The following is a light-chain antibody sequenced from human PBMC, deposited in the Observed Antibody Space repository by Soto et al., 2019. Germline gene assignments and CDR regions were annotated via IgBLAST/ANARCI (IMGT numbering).Light chain of an antibody. Sequence: QSVLTQPPSASGTPGQRVTISCSGSSSNIGSNTVNWYQQLPGTAPKLLIYSNNQRPSGVPDRLSGSKSGTSASLAISGLQFEDEADYYCAAWDDSLNGVVFGGGTQLTVL. CDR2: SNN. CDR3: AAWDDSLNGVV. V-gene: IGLV1-44*01. CDR1: SSNIGSNT. J-gene: IGLJ3*02.